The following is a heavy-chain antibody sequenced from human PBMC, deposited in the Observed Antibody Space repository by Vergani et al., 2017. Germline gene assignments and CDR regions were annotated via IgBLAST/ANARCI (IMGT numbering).Heavy chain of an antibody. CDR2: IDHTGRP. Sequence: QVQLQQWGGGLLKPSETLSLTCVVNGGSFTSYHWTWIRQSPGEGLEWVGDIDHTGRPDYNPSLKSRLTMSVDKSRNQFSLTLNSVTATDTAIYFCARVNTGTNGHVYYCCYMDVWGQGTAVTVS. J-gene: IGHJ6*03. D-gene: IGHD4-11*01. CDR3: ARVNTGTNGHVYYCCYMDV. V-gene: IGHV4-34*01. CDR1: GGSFTSYH.